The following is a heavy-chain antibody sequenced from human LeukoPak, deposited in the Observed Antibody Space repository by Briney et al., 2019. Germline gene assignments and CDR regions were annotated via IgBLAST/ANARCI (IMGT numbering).Heavy chain of an antibody. CDR2: FIPMFGRG. J-gene: IGHJ3*01. Sequence: GASVKVSCKASGGSFRTSAINWVRQAPGQGLEWMGGFIPMFGRGNYAQKFQGRVTITADESTSTVYMEVSSLRSEDTAVYYCARQRAVAGLSGFDFWGQGTMVTVSS. D-gene: IGHD6-19*01. V-gene: IGHV1-69*13. CDR1: GGSFRTSA. CDR3: ARQRAVAGLSGFDF.